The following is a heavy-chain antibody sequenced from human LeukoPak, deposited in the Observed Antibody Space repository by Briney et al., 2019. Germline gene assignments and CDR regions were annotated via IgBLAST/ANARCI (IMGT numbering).Heavy chain of an antibody. CDR3: ARGTMTTVTYYFDY. J-gene: IGHJ4*02. CDR1: GGSFSGYY. V-gene: IGHV4-34*01. Sequence: PSETLSLTCAVYGGSFSGYYWSWIRQPPGKGLEWIGEINHSGSTNYNPSLKSRVTISVDTSKNQFSLKLSSVTAADTAVYYCARGTMTTVTYYFDYWGQGALVTVSS. D-gene: IGHD4-17*01. CDR2: INHSGST.